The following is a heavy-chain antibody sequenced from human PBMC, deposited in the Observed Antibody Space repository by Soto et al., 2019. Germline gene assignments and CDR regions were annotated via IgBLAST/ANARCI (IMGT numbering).Heavy chain of an antibody. Sequence: ASVKVSCKASGYTFTSYGISWVRQAPGQGLEWMGWISAYNGNTNYAQKLQGRVTMTTDTSTSTAYMELRSLRSDDTAVYYCARGAEDIVVVAAATPFDYWGQGTLVTVSS. V-gene: IGHV1-18*01. CDR3: ARGAEDIVVVAAATPFDY. D-gene: IGHD2-2*01. J-gene: IGHJ4*02. CDR1: GYTFTSYG. CDR2: ISAYNGNT.